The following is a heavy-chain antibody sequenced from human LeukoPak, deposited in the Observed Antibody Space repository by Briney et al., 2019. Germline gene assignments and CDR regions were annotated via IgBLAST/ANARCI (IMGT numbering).Heavy chain of an antibody. J-gene: IGHJ4*02. D-gene: IGHD3-10*01. CDR2: IYYSRST. CDR1: GCSFSSYY. V-gene: IGHV4-59*01. Sequence: SETLSLTCTVSGCSFSSYYWSWVRQPPGKGLEWIGYIYYSRSTTYNPSLISRGTISVNTSKNQSSLTLITMPASDAAVSYYWGDEAAMVPFFDYWGQGTLVTVSS. CDR3: WGDEAAMVPFFDY.